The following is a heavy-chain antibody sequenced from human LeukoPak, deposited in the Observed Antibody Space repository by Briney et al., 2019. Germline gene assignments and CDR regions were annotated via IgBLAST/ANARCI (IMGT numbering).Heavy chain of an antibody. CDR3: AAYDSFFGYFDY. D-gene: IGHD3-3*01. CDR2: IYHSGST. J-gene: IGHJ4*02. Sequence: PSETLSLTCTVSGGSISNKYWSWIRQPPGKGLEWIGSIYHSGSTYYNPSLKSRVTISVDTSKNQFSLKLSSVTAADTAVYYCAAYDSFFGYFDYWGQGTLVTVSS. CDR1: GGSISNKY. V-gene: IGHV4-59*04.